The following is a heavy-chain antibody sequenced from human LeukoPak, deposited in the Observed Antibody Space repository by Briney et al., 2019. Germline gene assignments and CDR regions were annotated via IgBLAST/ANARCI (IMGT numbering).Heavy chain of an antibody. Sequence: SETLSLTCTVSGGSISSYYWSWIRQPTGKGLEWIGYIYYSGSTNYNPPLKSRVTISVDTSKNQFSLKLSSVTAADTAVYYCARAHAERWLQPYFDCWGQGTLVTVSS. CDR3: ARAHAERWLQPYFDC. CDR2: IYYSGST. J-gene: IGHJ4*02. D-gene: IGHD5-24*01. V-gene: IGHV4-59*01. CDR1: GGSISSYY.